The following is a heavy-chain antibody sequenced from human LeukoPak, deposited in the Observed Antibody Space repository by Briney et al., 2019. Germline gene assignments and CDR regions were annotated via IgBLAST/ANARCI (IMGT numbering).Heavy chain of an antibody. J-gene: IGHJ3*02. D-gene: IGHD6-13*01. CDR1: GGSISSYY. CDR3: ARDTYSSSRYFAFDI. Sequence: SETLSLTCTVSGGSISSYYWSWIRQPPGKGLEWIGYIYYSGSTNYNPSLKSRVTISVDTSKNQFSLKLSSVTAADTAVYYCARDTYSSSRYFAFDIWGQGTMVTVSS. CDR2: IYYSGST. V-gene: IGHV4-59*01.